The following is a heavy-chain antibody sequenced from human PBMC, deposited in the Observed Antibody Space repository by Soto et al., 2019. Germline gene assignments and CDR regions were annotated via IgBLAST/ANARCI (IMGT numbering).Heavy chain of an antibody. CDR2: INAGNGNT. CDR3: ATTTGGIAAAGIDY. Sequence: ASVKVSCKASGYTFTSYAMHWVRQAPGQRLEWMGWINAGNGNTIYAQKFQGRVTMTEDTSTDTAYMELSSLRSEDTAVYYCATTTGGIAAAGIDYWGQGTLVTVSS. V-gene: IGHV1-3*01. CDR1: GYTFTSYA. D-gene: IGHD6-13*01. J-gene: IGHJ4*02.